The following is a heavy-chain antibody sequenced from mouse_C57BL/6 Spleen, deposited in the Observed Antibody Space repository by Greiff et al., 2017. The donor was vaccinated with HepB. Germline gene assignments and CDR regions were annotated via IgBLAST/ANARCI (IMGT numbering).Heavy chain of an antibody. CDR2: INPNNGGT. Sequence: EVQLQQSGPELVKPGASVKMSCKASGYTFTDYNMHWVKQSHGKSLEWIGYINPNNGGTSYNQKFKGKATLTVNKSSSTAYMELRSLTSEDSAVYYCAREALNWDYAMDYWGQGTSVTVSS. J-gene: IGHJ4*01. CDR1: GYTFTDYN. D-gene: IGHD4-1*02. CDR3: AREALNWDYAMDY. V-gene: IGHV1-22*01.